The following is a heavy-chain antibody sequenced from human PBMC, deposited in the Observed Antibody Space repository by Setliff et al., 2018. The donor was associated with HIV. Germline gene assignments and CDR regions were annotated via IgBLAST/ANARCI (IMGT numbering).Heavy chain of an antibody. D-gene: IGHD6-13*01. J-gene: IGHJ4*02. Sequence: ASVKVSCKTSGYKFTSYYVHWVRQAPGQGFEWMGNIAPSGGTTNYAQNFQGRVTMTRDTSTTTVYMELSSLTSEDTAIYYCAKEYHTAATGTRVANYFDYWGQGTLVTVSS. CDR1: GYKFTSYY. CDR2: IAPSGGTT. CDR3: AKEYHTAATGTRVANYFDY. V-gene: IGHV1-46*01.